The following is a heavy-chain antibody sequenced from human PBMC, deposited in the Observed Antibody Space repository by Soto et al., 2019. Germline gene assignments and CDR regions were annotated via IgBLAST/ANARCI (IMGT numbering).Heavy chain of an antibody. V-gene: IGHV3-23*01. CDR3: AKDLRDPVVTGVGDWFDP. J-gene: IGHJ5*02. D-gene: IGHD2-15*01. CDR1: GFTFSSYA. Sequence: EVQLLESGGGLVQPGGSLRLSCAASGFTFSSYAMSWVRQAPGKGLEWVAAISGSGGSTYYADSVKGGFTISRDNSKNTLDLQMNSLRVEDTAVYYCAKDLRDPVVTGVGDWFDPWGQGTLVTVSS. CDR2: ISGSGGST.